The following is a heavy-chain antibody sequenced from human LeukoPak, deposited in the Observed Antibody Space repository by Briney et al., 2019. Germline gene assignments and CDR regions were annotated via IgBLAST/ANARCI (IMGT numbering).Heavy chain of an antibody. Sequence: SETLSLTCTVSRYPISGSYYWSWIRQPAGKGLEWIGRIYTSGSTNYNPSLKSRVTISVDTSKNQFSLKLSSVTAADTAVYYCAREAGSAGYFFYWGQGTLVTVSS. V-gene: IGHV4-61*02. D-gene: IGHD2-15*01. CDR3: AREAGSAGYFFY. CDR1: RYPISGSYY. J-gene: IGHJ4*02. CDR2: IYTSGST.